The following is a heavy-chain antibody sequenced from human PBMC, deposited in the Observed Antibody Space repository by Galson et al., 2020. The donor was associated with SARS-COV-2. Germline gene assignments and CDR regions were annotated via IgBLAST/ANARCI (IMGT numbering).Heavy chain of an antibody. D-gene: IGHD3-22*01. Sequence: GESLKISCVASGFTFNTYAMNWLRQAPGKGLEWVLGISGSGSTTYYAGSVKGRFTISRDNSQNTLYLQMNSLRAEDTAVYYCAKRHRDSSGFDYWGQGARVTVSS. J-gene: IGHJ4*02. V-gene: IGHV3-23*01. CDR3: AKRHRDSSGFDY. CDR1: GFTFNTYA. CDR2: ISGSGSTT.